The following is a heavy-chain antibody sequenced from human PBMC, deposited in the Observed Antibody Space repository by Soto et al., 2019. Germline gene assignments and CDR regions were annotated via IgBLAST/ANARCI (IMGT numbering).Heavy chain of an antibody. J-gene: IGHJ4*02. CDR2: IKSKTDGGTT. D-gene: IGHD2-2*01. CDR3: TLEINNYCSSTSCSKYYFDY. V-gene: IGHV3-15*01. Sequence: GGSLRLSCAASGFTFSNAWMSWVRQAPGKGLEWVGRIKSKTDGGTTDYAAPVKGRFTISRDDSKNTLYLQMNSLKTEDTAVYYCTLEINNYCSSTSCSKYYFDYWGQGTLVTVSS. CDR1: GFTFSNAW.